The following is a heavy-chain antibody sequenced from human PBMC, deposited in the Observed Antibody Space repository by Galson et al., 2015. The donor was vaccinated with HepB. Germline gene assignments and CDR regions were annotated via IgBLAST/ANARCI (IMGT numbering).Heavy chain of an antibody. CDR3: AKEYYYDSSGYSDAFDI. J-gene: IGHJ3*02. V-gene: IGHV3-23*01. CDR1: GGTFSSYA. CDR2: ISGSGGST. D-gene: IGHD3-22*01. Sequence: SCKASGGTFSSYAMSWVRQAPGKGLEWVSAISGSGGSTYYADSVKGRFTISRDNSKNTLYLQMNSLRAEDTAVYYCAKEYYYDSSGYSDAFDIWGQGTMVTVSS.